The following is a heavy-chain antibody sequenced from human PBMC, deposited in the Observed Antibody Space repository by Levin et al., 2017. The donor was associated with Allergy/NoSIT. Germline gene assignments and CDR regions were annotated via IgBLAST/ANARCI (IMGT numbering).Heavy chain of an antibody. CDR3: ARGGTSGDYAPYNWFDR. CDR1: GFTFSTYG. CDR2: ISGSGGGT. D-gene: IGHD3-22*01. Sequence: SCAASGFTFSTYGMNWVRQAPGKGLEWVSGISGSGGGTYYADSVKGRFTISRDNSKNTFYLQMNSLRAEDTAVYYCARGGTSGDYAPYNWFDRWGQGTLVTVTS. J-gene: IGHJ5*02. V-gene: IGHV3-23*01.